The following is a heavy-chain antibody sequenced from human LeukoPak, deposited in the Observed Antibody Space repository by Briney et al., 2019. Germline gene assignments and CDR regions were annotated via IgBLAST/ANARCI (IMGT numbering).Heavy chain of an antibody. CDR2: MNPNRRNT. D-gene: IGHD6-13*01. V-gene: IGHV1-8*01. Sequence: ASVTVSCQASGYTFNSYDINWLRQATGQGLEWMGWMNPNRRNTGYAQKFQGRVTMTRNTSISTAYMELSSLRSEDTAVYYCATLWSSIWYPYWGQGTLVTVSS. J-gene: IGHJ4*02. CDR1: GYTFNSYD. CDR3: ATLWSSIWYPY.